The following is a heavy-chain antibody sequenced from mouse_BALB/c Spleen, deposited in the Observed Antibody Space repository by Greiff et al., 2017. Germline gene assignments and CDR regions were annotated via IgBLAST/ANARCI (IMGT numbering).Heavy chain of an antibody. J-gene: IGHJ3*01. V-gene: IGHV5-12-2*01. CDR2: ISNGGGST. CDR1: GFTFSSYT. CDR3: ARHDYGSSAWFAY. D-gene: IGHD1-1*01. Sequence: EVKLVESGGGLVQPGGSLKLSSAASGFTFSSYTMSWVRQTPEKRLEWVAYISNGGGSTYYPDTVKGRFTISRDNAKNTLYLQMSSLKSEDTAMYYGARHDYGSSAWFAYWGQGTLVTVSA.